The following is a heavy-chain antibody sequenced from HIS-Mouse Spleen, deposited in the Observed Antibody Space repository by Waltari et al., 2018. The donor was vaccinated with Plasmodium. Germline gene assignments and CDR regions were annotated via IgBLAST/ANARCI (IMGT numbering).Heavy chain of an antibody. CDR2: INHSGST. Sequence: QVQLQQWGAGLLKPSATLSLTCVVYGASFCGSYWRCIGTPPGKGLEWIGEINHSGSTNYNPSLKSRVTISVDTSKNQFSLKLSSVTAADTAVYYCARVTSSGVYWYFDLWGRGTLVTVSS. V-gene: IGHV4-34*01. J-gene: IGHJ2*01. D-gene: IGHD3-3*01. CDR1: GASFCGSY. CDR3: ARVTSSGVYWYFDL.